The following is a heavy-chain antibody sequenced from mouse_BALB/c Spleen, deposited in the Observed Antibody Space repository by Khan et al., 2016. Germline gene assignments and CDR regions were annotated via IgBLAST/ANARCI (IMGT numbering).Heavy chain of an antibody. Sequence: QVQLQQSGAELMKPGASVKISCKASGYIFSAYWIEWVQQRPGHGLEWIGEILPGSDSTRYNEKFKGKATFTADTSSNTAYMQLSSLTSEDSAVYYCARRGDGYYRYFDVWGAGTTVTVSS. D-gene: IGHD2-3*01. J-gene: IGHJ1*01. CDR2: ILPGSDST. CDR3: ARRGDGYYRYFDV. CDR1: GYIFSAYW. V-gene: IGHV1-9*01.